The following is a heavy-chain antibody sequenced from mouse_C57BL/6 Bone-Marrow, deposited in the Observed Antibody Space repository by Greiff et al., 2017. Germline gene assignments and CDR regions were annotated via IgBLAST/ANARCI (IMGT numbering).Heavy chain of an antibody. CDR2: IDPSDSYT. CDR3: ARESYDYDGVYAMDY. J-gene: IGHJ4*01. CDR1: GYTFTSYW. V-gene: IGHV1-59*01. Sequence: QVQLQQPGAELVRPGTSVKLSCKASGYTFTSYWMHWVKQRPGQGLEWIGVIDPSDSYTNYNQKFKGKATLTVDTSSSTAYMQLSSLTSEDSAVYYCARESYDYDGVYAMDYWGRGTSVTVSS. D-gene: IGHD2-4*01.